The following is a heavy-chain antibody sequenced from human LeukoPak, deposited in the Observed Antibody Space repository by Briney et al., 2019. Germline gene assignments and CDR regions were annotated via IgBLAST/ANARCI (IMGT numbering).Heavy chain of an antibody. CDR3: ARDLITGTTWYYYYMDV. D-gene: IGHD1-20*01. Sequence: ASVKVSCKASGYTFTNYGISWVRQAPGQGLEWMGWIGVHNGHTNYAQKFRGRVTMTADTSTSTVYMELRSLRCDDTAMYYCARDLITGTTWYYYYMDVWSKGTTVTVSS. J-gene: IGHJ6*03. CDR2: IGVHNGHT. CDR1: GYTFTNYG. V-gene: IGHV1-18*01.